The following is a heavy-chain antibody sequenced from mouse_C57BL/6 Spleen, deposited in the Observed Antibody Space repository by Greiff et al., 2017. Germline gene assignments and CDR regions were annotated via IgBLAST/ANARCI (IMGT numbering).Heavy chain of an antibody. D-gene: IGHD1-1*01. J-gene: IGHJ2*01. Sequence: EVQLQQSGPELVKPGASVKISCKASGYTFTDYYMNWVKQSHGKSLEWIGDINPNNGGTSYNQKFKGKATLTVDKSSSTAYMELRSLTSEDSAVYYCARFDYYGSSYSYYFDYWGQGTTLTVSS. CDR1: GYTFTDYY. CDR3: ARFDYYGSSYSYYFDY. CDR2: INPNNGGT. V-gene: IGHV1-26*01.